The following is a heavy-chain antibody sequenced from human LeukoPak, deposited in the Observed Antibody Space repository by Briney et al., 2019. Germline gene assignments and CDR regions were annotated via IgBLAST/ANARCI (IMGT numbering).Heavy chain of an antibody. CDR2: INAGNGNT. J-gene: IGHJ6*02. CDR3: ASSAYGDYVDYYYGMDV. Sequence: ASVKVSCKASGYTFTSYAMHWVRQAPGQSLEWMGWINAGNGNTKYSQKFQGRVTITRDTSASTAYMELSSLRSEDTAVYYCASSAYGDYVDYYYGMDVWGQGTTVTVSS. V-gene: IGHV1-3*01. CDR1: GYTFTSYA. D-gene: IGHD4-17*01.